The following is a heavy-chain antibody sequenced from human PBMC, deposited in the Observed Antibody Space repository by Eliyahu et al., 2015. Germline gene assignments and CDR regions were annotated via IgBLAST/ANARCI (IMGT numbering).Heavy chain of an antibody. J-gene: IGHJ4*02. Sequence: QVQLQESGPGLVKPSGTLSLTCVXXGASIXSSNWWSWVRQPPGKGLEWIGEIYHSGSTHYNPSLKSRVTISVDKSKNQFSLKLTSVTAADTAVYYCARGERFSGWYLGLDYWGQGTLVTVSS. CDR2: IYHSGST. CDR1: GASIXSSNW. CDR3: ARGERFSGWYLGLDY. V-gene: IGHV4-4*02. D-gene: IGHD6-19*01.